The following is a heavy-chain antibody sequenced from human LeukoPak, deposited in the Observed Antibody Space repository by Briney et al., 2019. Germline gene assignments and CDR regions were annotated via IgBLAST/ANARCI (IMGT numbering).Heavy chain of an antibody. CDR1: GFTFSTYW. CDR3: VRDFGLAYRYDSSGFDF. J-gene: IGHJ4*02. Sequence: GGSLRLSCVGSGFTFSTYWMSWVRQAPGKGLEWVADIKQDGHEKNYVDSVKGRFTISRDNARNSVDLQMDSLRVDDTAVYYCVRDFGLAYRYDSSGFDFWGRGILVTVSS. D-gene: IGHD3-22*01. CDR2: IKQDGHEK. V-gene: IGHV3-7*01.